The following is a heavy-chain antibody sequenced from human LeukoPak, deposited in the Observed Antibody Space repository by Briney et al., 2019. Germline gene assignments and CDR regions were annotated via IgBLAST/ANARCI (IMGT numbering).Heavy chain of an antibody. J-gene: IGHJ3*02. Sequence: GGSLRLSCAASGFTFSSYGMHWVRQAPGKGLGGVGVILNDGSQEKYADSVKGRFTISRDNSKNTLFLQMNSLRAEDTAVYYCARDDALGDNALDIWGQGTMVTVSS. CDR2: ILNDGSQE. CDR1: GFTFSSYG. V-gene: IGHV3-33*01. CDR3: ARDDALGDNALDI. D-gene: IGHD3-16*01.